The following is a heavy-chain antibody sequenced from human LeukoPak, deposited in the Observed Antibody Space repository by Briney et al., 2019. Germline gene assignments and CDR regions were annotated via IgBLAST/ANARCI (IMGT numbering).Heavy chain of an antibody. J-gene: IGHJ2*01. Sequence: GASVKVACKASGYTFTGYYMHWVRQAPGQWLEWMGRLNPNSGGTNYARKFQGRVTMSRDTSISPAYMELSRLRSDDTAVYYCARDVPGIVVVNHGGDFDLWGRGTLVTVSS. D-gene: IGHD3-22*01. V-gene: IGHV1-2*06. CDR1: GYTFTGYY. CDR3: ARDVPGIVVVNHGGDFDL. CDR2: LNPNSGGT.